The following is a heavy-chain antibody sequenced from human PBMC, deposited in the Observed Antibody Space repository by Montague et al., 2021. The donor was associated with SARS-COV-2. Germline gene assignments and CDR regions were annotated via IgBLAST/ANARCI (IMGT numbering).Heavy chain of an antibody. CDR1: GTSITSYY. V-gene: IGHV4-59*01. CDR3: ARGCLTYFGAGSHCYGMDV. Sequence: SETLSLTCSVSGTSITSYYCNWIRQPPGKGLELVCNISHSGSTNXSPSLKSRVTMSVDTYKNQMSLKLTSVTAADTDVYYCARGCLTYFGAGSHCYGMDVWGQGTTVTVSS. D-gene: IGHD3-10*01. J-gene: IGHJ6*02. CDR2: ISHSGST.